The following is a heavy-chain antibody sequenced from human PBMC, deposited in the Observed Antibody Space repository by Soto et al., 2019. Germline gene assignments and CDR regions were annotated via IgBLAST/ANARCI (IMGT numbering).Heavy chain of an antibody. D-gene: IGHD6-25*01. CDR1: GYSFTIYW. CDR3: ASRVAAAEGGFDY. CDR2: IDPSDSYT. J-gene: IGHJ4*02. V-gene: IGHV5-10-1*01. Sequence: EVQLVQSGAEVKKPGESLRISCQASGYSFTIYWITWVRQMPGKGLEWMGRIDPSDSYTNYSPSFQGHVTISADKSISTAYLHWSSLKASDTAMYYCASRVAAAEGGFDYWGQGTLVTVSS.